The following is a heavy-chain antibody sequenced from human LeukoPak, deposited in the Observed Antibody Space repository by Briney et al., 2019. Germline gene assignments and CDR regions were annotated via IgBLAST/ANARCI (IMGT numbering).Heavy chain of an antibody. J-gene: IGHJ6*03. CDR2: VSWKSDTL. CDR3: AKSGKDGLLWFGELVSNYYYMDV. D-gene: IGHD3-10*01. Sequence: GRSLRLSCAASGFIFDDYAMHWVRHAPGKGLEWVSGVSWKSDTLVYADSVKGRFTISRDNAKNSLYLQMNGLRAEDTALYYCAKSGKDGLLWFGELVSNYYYMDVWGKGITVTVSS. CDR1: GFIFDDYA. V-gene: IGHV3-9*01.